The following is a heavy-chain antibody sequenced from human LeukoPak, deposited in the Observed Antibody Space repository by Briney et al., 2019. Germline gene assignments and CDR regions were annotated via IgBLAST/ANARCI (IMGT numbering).Heavy chain of an antibody. CDR1: GFTFSSYA. D-gene: IGHD1-26*01. CDR3: AKDGGSYSANYGGAAESDN. V-gene: IGHV3-23*01. CDR2: VSGYGGRS. J-gene: IGHJ4*02. Sequence: PGGSLRLSCAASGFTFSSYAMTWVRQAPGKGLEWVSAVSGYGGRSYYADSVKGRFTISRDNSKNTLYLQMNSPRAEDTAVYYCAKDGGSYSANYGGAAESDNWGQGTLVTVSS.